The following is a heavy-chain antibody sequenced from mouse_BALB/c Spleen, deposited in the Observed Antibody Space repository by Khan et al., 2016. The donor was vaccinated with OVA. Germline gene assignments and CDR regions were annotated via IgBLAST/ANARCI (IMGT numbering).Heavy chain of an antibody. CDR1: GFTFTNYG. Sequence: QIQLVQSGPELMKPGETVQISCKASGFTFTNYGMNWVKQAPGKGLKWMGWINTYTGEPNFADDFKGRFAFSWETSASTAYLQINSLKNEDTATYFCARVGYNGTMDCWGQGTLVTVSA. CDR3: ARVGYNGTMDC. CDR2: INTYTGEP. J-gene: IGHJ4*01. V-gene: IGHV9-3-1*01. D-gene: IGHD2-14*01.